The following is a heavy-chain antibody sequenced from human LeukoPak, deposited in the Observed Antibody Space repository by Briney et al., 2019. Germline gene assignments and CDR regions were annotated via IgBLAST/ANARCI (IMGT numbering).Heavy chain of an antibody. Sequence: SETLSLTCTVSGGSFNTYYWNWIRQPPGKGLEWLAYIYYSGSTNYNPSLKNRVTISVNTAKNHSPLKQSSVPAADTTVYDCARVITVRGVIFDYWGQGTLVTVSS. V-gene: IGHV4-59*01. CDR1: GGSFNTYY. D-gene: IGHD3-16*01. CDR3: ARVITVRGVIFDY. CDR2: IYYSGST. J-gene: IGHJ4*02.